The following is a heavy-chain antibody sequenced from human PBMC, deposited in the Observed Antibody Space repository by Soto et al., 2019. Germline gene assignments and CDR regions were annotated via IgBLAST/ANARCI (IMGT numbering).Heavy chain of an antibody. V-gene: IGHV3-13*01. J-gene: IGHJ6*02. CDR1: GFTFSSYD. Sequence: LRLSCAASGFTFSSYDMHWVRQATGKGLEWVSAIGTAGDTYYPGSVKGRFTISRENAKNSLYLQMNSLRAEDTAVYYCARLYSRITAAGRDDYYYYGMTVGAKG. CDR3: ARLYSRITAAGRDDYYYYGMTV. D-gene: IGHD6-13*01. CDR2: IGTAGDT.